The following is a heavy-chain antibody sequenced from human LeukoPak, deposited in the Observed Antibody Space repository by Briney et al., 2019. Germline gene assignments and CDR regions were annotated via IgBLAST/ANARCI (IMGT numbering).Heavy chain of an antibody. J-gene: IGHJ4*02. CDR2: IYYSGST. V-gene: IGHV4-39*01. CDR3: ARTRYYYNSRSYGAPYYFDY. Sequence: SETLSLTCTVSGGSISSSSYYWGWIRQPPGKGLEWIGSIYYSGSTYYNPSLKSRVTISVDTSRNQFSLKLSSVTAADTAVYYCARTRYYYNSRSYGAPYYFDYWGQGTLVTVSS. CDR1: GGSISSSSYY. D-gene: IGHD3-10*01.